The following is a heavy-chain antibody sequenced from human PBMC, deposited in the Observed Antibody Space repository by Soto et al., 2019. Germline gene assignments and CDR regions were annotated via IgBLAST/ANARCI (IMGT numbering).Heavy chain of an antibody. Sequence: SVSNAWMNWVRQAPGKGLEWVGRIKSKTDGGTTDHAAPVKGRFTISRDDSKNTLYLQMNSLKTEDTAVYYCTTRYVDTAMAPKRTDYWGQGTLVPVSS. CDR1: SVSNAW. V-gene: IGHV3-15*07. CDR3: TTRYVDTAMAPKRTDY. D-gene: IGHD5-18*01. J-gene: IGHJ4*02. CDR2: IKSKTDGGTT.